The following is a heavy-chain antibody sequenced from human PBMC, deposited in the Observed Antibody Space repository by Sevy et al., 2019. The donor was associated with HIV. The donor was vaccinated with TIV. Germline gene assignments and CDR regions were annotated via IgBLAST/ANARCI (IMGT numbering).Heavy chain of an antibody. CDR2: MNPNNGNT. CDR1: GYTFSSYD. D-gene: IGHD1-26*01. V-gene: IGHV1-8*01. J-gene: IGHJ4*02. CDR3: ARSLRRIKPVLEGGSYDS. Sequence: ASVKVSCETSGYTFSSYDINWVRQAPGQGLEWMGWMNPNNGNTAYAPKFQGRITMTSKTSISTAYIGLSSLRSEDTAVYYCARSLRRIKPVLEGGSYDSWGQGTLLTVSS.